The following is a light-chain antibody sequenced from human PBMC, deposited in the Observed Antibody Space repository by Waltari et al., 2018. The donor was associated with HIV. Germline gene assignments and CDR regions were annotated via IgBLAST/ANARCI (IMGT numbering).Light chain of an antibody. Sequence: SALTQPASVSGSPGQSISIPCTGTSSDVGSYNLVSWYQQYPGKAPKLMISEVSKRPSGVSNRFSGSKSGNTASLTISGLQAEDEADYYCCSYAGSSTFVFGTGTKVTVL. V-gene: IGLV2-23*02. CDR1: SSDVGSYNL. J-gene: IGLJ1*01. CDR3: CSYAGSSTFV. CDR2: EVS.